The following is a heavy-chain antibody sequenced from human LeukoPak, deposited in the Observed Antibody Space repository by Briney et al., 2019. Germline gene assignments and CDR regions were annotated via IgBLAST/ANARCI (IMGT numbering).Heavy chain of an antibody. Sequence: PSETLSLTCTVSGGSISSYSWTWIRQPPGKGLEWIGEINHSGSTNYNPSLKSRVTISVDTSKNQFSLKLSSVTAADTAVYYCARDNGSGSVYYYYYCDMDVWGQGTTVTVSS. J-gene: IGHJ6*02. D-gene: IGHD3-10*01. CDR3: ARDNGSGSVYYYYYCDMDV. CDR2: INHSGST. CDR1: GGSISSYS. V-gene: IGHV4-34*01.